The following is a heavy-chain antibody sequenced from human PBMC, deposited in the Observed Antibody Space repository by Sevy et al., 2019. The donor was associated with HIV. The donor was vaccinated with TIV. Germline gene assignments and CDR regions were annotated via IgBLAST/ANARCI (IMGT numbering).Heavy chain of an antibody. CDR2: ISFDGSNE. V-gene: IGHV3-30-3*01. Sequence: GGSLRLSCAASGFTFNFFSMHWVRQAPGKGLEWVATISFDGSNEHYADSVKGRFTISRDNSKNSLFLQIYSLRADDSAVYYCALERLSSAVAEYFHNWGQGTLVIVSS. CDR3: ALERLSSAVAEYFHN. CDR1: GFTFNFFS. D-gene: IGHD1-1*01. J-gene: IGHJ1*01.